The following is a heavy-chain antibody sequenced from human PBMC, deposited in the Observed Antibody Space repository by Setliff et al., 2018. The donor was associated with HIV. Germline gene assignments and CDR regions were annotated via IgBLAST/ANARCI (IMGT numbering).Heavy chain of an antibody. Sequence: PSETLSLTCSVSGGSISTYYWSWIRQPPGKRLEWIGFIYYTASTHYNPSLKSRVTISVDPSKNHFSLKLRSVTAADTAVYYCVRDVTAAGTGLYDYWGQGIPVTVSS. CDR3: VRDVTAAGTGLYDY. V-gene: IGHV4-59*01. CDR2: IYYTAST. D-gene: IGHD6-13*01. CDR1: GGSISTYY. J-gene: IGHJ4*02.